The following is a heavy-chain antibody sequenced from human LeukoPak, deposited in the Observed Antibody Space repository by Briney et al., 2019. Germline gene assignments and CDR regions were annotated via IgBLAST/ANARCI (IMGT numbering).Heavy chain of an antibody. V-gene: IGHV3-48*02. D-gene: IGHD3-22*01. Sequence: PGGSLRLSCAASGGTLSSYTMNWVRQAPGKGLEWVSYITSTSIKYYADSVKGRFTISRDNAKNSLHLQMNSLRDEDTAVYYCARDIIHRSGFYRSALDIWGQGTMVTVSS. CDR3: ARDIIHRSGFYRSALDI. CDR2: ITSTSIK. CDR1: GGTLSSYT. J-gene: IGHJ3*02.